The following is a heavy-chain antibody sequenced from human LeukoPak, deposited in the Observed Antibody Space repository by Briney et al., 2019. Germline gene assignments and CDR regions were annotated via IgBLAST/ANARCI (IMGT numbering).Heavy chain of an antibody. CDR1: GGSFSGYY. D-gene: IGHD5-18*01. CDR2: INHSGST. CDR3: ARDPPDTAILGAFDY. V-gene: IGHV4-34*01. Sequence: SESLSLTCAVYGGSFSGYYWSWMRQPPGKGLEWIGEINHSGSTNYNPSLKSRVTISVDTSKNQFSLKLCSVTAANTAVYYCARDPPDTAILGAFDYWGQGTLVTVSS. J-gene: IGHJ4*02.